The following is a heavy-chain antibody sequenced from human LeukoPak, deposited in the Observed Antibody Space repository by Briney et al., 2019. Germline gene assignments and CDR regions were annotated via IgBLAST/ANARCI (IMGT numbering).Heavy chain of an antibody. J-gene: IGHJ4*02. CDR2: INTSGAGT. V-gene: IGHV3-23*01. CDR1: GFTFTNYA. D-gene: IGHD6-13*01. Sequence: GGSLRLSCAASGFTFTNYAMTWVRQAPGKGLEWVSGINTSGAGTYYADSVKGRFTISRDNSKNTLYLQMNSLRAEDTAVYYCASEIAAAGYFDYWGQGTLVTVSS. CDR3: ASEIAAAGYFDY.